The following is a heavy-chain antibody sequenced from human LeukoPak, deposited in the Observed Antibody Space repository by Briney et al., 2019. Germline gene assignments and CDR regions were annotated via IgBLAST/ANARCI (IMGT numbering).Heavy chain of an antibody. D-gene: IGHD6-19*01. CDR2: ISYDGSNK. Sequence: GGSLRLSCAASGFTFSSYAMHWVRQAPGKGLEWVAVISYDGSNKYYADSVKGRFTISRDNSKNTLYLQMNSLRAEDTAVYYCARDSAPAQWLVSYYYYGMDVWGQGTTVTVSS. CDR3: ARDSAPAQWLVSYYYYGMDV. J-gene: IGHJ6*02. CDR1: GFTFSSYA. V-gene: IGHV3-30*04.